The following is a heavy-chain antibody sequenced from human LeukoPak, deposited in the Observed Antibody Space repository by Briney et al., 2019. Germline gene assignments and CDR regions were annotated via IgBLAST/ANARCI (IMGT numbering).Heavy chain of an antibody. D-gene: IGHD3-3*01. CDR1: GFTFSSYG. V-gene: IGHV3-33*06. CDR3: AKIEGYDFWSGYYTGILDAFDI. J-gene: IGHJ3*02. CDR2: IWYDGSNK. Sequence: PGRSLRLSCAASGFTFSSYGMHWVRQAPGKGLEWVAVIWYDGSNKYYADSVKGRFTISRDNSKNMLYLQMNSLRAEDTAVYYCAKIEGYDFWSGYYTGILDAFDIWGQGTMVTVSS.